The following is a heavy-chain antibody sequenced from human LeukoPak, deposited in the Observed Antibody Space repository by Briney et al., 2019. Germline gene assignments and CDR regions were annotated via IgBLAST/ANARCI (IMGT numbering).Heavy chain of an antibody. D-gene: IGHD3-22*01. CDR1: GFSFSAYN. Sequence: GGSLRLSCAPSGFSFSAYNINWVRQAPGKGLEWVSCLSPSGDHRYYADSVRGRFTISRDNGKNSVYLQMNSLRAEDTAVYYCARDAAYFDSSGYYPDPLDYWGQGTLVSVSS. J-gene: IGHJ4*02. V-gene: IGHV3-21*01. CDR2: LSPSGDHR. CDR3: ARDAAYFDSSGYYPDPLDY.